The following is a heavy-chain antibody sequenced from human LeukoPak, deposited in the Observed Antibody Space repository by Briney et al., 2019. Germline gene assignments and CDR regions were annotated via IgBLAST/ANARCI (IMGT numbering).Heavy chain of an antibody. CDR2: IRYDGSNK. CDR1: GSTFSSYG. Sequence: GGSLRLSCAASGSTFSSYGMHWVRQAPGKGLEWVAFIRYDGSNKYYADSVKGRFTISRDNSKNTLYLQMNSLRAEDTAVYYCAKSKGGYPSYYFDYWGQGTLVTVSS. V-gene: IGHV3-30*02. D-gene: IGHD3-22*01. J-gene: IGHJ4*02. CDR3: AKSKGGYPSYYFDY.